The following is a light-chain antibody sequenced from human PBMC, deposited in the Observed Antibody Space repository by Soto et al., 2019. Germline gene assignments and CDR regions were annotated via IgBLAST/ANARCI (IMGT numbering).Light chain of an antibody. V-gene: IGLV2-14*01. CDR2: EVS. CDR3: YSCSRSSGTRYV. J-gene: IGLJ1*01. CDR1: SSDVGGYNY. Sequence: QSALTQPASVSGSPGQSITISCTGTSSDVGGYNYVSWYQQHPGKAPKLMIYEVSNRPSGVSNRFSGSKSGNTASLTISGLQAEDEADYYCYSCSRSSGTRYVFGTGTKLTVL.